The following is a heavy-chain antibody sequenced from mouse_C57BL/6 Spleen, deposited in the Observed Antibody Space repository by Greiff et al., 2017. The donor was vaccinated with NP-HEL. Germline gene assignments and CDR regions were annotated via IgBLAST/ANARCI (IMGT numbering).Heavy chain of an antibody. V-gene: IGHV1-5*01. Sequence: EVQLQQSGTVLARPGASVKMSCKTSGYTFTSYWMHWVKQRPGQGLEWIGAIYPGNSDTSYNQKFKGKAKLTAVTSASTAYLELSSLTNEDSAVYYCTPLYGPYAMDYWGQGTSVTVSS. D-gene: IGHD1-1*01. CDR3: TPLYGPYAMDY. CDR1: GYTFTSYW. CDR2: IYPGNSDT. J-gene: IGHJ4*01.